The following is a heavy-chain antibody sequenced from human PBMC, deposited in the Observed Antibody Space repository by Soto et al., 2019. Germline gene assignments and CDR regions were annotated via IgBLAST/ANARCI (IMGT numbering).Heavy chain of an antibody. Sequence: QVQLVESGGGLVKPGGSLRLSCAASGFTFSDYYMNWIRQAPGKGLEWVSYISSSSSYTNYADSVKGRFTISRDNAKNSLYLQMNSLRAEDTAVYYCARDSVYYGGDESKYFDYWGQGTLVTVSS. J-gene: IGHJ4*02. CDR3: ARDSVYYGGDESKYFDY. CDR1: GFTFSDYY. CDR2: ISSSSSYT. D-gene: IGHD4-17*01. V-gene: IGHV3-11*05.